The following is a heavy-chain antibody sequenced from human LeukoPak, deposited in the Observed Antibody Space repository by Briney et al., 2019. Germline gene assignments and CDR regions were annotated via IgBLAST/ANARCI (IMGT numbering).Heavy chain of an antibody. Sequence: SETLSLTCAVYGRSFSGYYWSWIRQPPGKGLEWIGEINHSGSTNYNPSLKSRVTISVDTSKNQFSLKLSSVTAADTAVYYCARGRYSSGWYADYFDYWGQGTLVTVSS. V-gene: IGHV4-34*01. CDR3: ARGRYSSGWYADYFDY. CDR2: INHSGST. CDR1: GRSFSGYY. D-gene: IGHD6-19*01. J-gene: IGHJ4*02.